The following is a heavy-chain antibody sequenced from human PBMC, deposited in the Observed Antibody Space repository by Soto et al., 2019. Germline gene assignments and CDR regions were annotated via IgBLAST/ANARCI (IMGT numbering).Heavy chain of an antibody. Sequence: GASVKVSCKASGGTFSSYAISWVRQAPGQGLEWMGGIIPIFGTANYAQKFQGRVTITADKSTSTAYMELSSLRSEDTAVYYCASGEGPEGYSSSWYANWFDPWGQGTLVTVSS. D-gene: IGHD6-13*01. CDR3: ASGEGPEGYSSSWYANWFDP. CDR1: GGTFSSYA. CDR2: IIPIFGTA. J-gene: IGHJ5*02. V-gene: IGHV1-69*06.